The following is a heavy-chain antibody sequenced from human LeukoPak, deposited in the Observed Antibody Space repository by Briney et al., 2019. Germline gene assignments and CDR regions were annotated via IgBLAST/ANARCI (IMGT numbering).Heavy chain of an antibody. CDR3: ATISGSYPDWDY. Sequence: PGGSLRLSCAASGFTFSLYSMNWVRQAPGKGLEWVSSISSNATYKYYADSVRGRFTISRDNAKNLLYLQTDSLRVEDTAVYYCATISGSYPDWDYWGQGILVTVSS. V-gene: IGHV3-21*06. CDR1: GFTFSLYS. J-gene: IGHJ4*02. CDR2: ISSNATYK. D-gene: IGHD1-26*01.